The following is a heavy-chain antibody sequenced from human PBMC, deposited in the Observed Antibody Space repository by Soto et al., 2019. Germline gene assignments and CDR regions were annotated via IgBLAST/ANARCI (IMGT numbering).Heavy chain of an antibody. CDR2: IWYDGSNK. Sequence: PGGSLRLSCAASGFTFSSYVMHWVRQAPGKGLEWVAVIWYDGSNKYYADSVKGRFTISRDNSKNTLYLQMNSLRAEDTAVYYCARPDEIAAAGTDYYYGMDVWGQGTTVTVSS. CDR3: ARPDEIAAAGTDYYYGMDV. J-gene: IGHJ6*01. V-gene: IGHV3-33*01. CDR1: GFTFSSYV. D-gene: IGHD6-13*01.